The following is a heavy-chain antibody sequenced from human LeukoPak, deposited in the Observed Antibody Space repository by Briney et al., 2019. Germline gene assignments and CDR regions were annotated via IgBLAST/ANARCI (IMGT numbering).Heavy chain of an antibody. J-gene: IGHJ4*02. D-gene: IGHD3-3*01. V-gene: IGHV3-74*01. CDR3: AREHDFWSGYFAY. CDR1: GFTFSSYW. CDR2: INSDGSST. Sequence: GGSLRLSCAASGFTFSSYWMHWVRQAPGKGLVWVSRINSDGSSTIYEDSVKGRFTITRDNAKNTLYLQMNSLRAKDTAVYYCAREHDFWSGYFAYWGQGTLVTVSS.